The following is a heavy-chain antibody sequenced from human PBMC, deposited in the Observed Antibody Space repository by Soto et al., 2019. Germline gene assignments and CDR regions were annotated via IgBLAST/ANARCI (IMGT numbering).Heavy chain of an antibody. Sequence: QVQLQESGPGLVKPSETLSLTCTVSGDSISNYYWSWIRQPPGKGLEWIGYTYYSGSTNYNPSLKSRATISVDTSKNQFSLKLSSVTAADTAVYYCARHLWVGSSWYLGAFDIWGQGTMVTVSS. CDR3: ARHLWVGSSWYLGAFDI. CDR2: TYYSGST. J-gene: IGHJ3*02. V-gene: IGHV4-59*08. CDR1: GDSISNYY. D-gene: IGHD6-13*01.